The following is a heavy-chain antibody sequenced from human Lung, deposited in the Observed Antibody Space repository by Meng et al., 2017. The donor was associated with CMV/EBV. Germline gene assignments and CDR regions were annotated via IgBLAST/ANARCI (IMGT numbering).Heavy chain of an antibody. D-gene: IGHD4-23*01. CDR2: IYHSGYT. CDR1: GGSISTSNW. CDR3: ARVADYGGNWLDY. V-gene: IGHV4-4*01. Sequence: GSLRLSCAVSGGSISTSNWWSWVRQPPGKGLEWIGEIYHSGYTNYNPSLKSRVSMSVDRSKRQFSLRLTSVTAADTAVYFRARVADYGGNWLDYWGPGTLVTVSS. J-gene: IGHJ4*01.